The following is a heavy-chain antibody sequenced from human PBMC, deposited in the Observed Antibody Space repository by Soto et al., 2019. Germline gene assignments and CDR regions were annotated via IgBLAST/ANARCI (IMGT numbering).Heavy chain of an antibody. CDR2: IYYTGST. Sequence: SDTLSLTCTVSCVSINSYHWTWIPQPPGKGLEWIGYIYYTGSTNYNPSLKSRVTISVDTSKNQFSLNLNSVTAADTAVYYCARIGYSYGYFYYGMDVWGQGTTVT. J-gene: IGHJ6*02. D-gene: IGHD5-18*01. CDR1: CVSINSYH. CDR3: ARIGYSYGYFYYGMDV. V-gene: IGHV4-59*07.